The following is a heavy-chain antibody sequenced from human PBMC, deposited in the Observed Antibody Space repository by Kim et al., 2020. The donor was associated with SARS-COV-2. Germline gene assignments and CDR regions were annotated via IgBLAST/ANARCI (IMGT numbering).Heavy chain of an antibody. CDR2: IYYSGST. D-gene: IGHD3-3*01. Sequence: SETLSLTCTVSGGSISSSSYYWGWIRQPPGKGLEWIGSIYYSGSTYYNPSLKSRVTISVDTSKNQFSLKLSSVTAADTAVYYCARHPAVLRFKRGFDPWGQGTLVTVSS. CDR3: ARHPAVLRFKRGFDP. V-gene: IGHV4-39*01. CDR1: GGSISSSSYY. J-gene: IGHJ5*02.